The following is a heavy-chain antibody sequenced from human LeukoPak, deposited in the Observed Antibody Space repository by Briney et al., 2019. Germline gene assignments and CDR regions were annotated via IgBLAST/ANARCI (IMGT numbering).Heavy chain of an antibody. CDR1: GFSIGSGYF. CDR3: VRVKNIAVAADYFDY. V-gene: IGHV4-38-2*01. D-gene: IGHD6-19*01. CDR2: VHHSGNT. Sequence: PSETLSLTCVVSGFSIGSGYFWGWIRQPPGKGLEWIGSVHHSGNTYYNPSLKSRVATSVDTSKNQFSLKLTSVTAADTAIYHCVRVKNIAVAADYFDYWGKGTLVTVSS. J-gene: IGHJ4*02.